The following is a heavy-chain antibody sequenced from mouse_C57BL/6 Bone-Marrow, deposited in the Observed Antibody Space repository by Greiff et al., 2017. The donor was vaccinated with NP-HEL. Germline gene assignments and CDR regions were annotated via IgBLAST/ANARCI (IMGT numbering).Heavy chain of an antibody. Sequence: QVQLQQSGAELVRPGASVKLSCKASGYTFTDYYINWVKQRPGQGLEWIARIYPGSGNTYYNEKFKGKATLTAEKSSSTAYMQLSSLTSEDAAVYFCARNYYGSSSRDYWGQGTTLTVSS. V-gene: IGHV1-76*01. CDR1: GYTFTDYY. CDR2: IYPGSGNT. J-gene: IGHJ2*01. D-gene: IGHD1-1*01. CDR3: ARNYYGSSSRDY.